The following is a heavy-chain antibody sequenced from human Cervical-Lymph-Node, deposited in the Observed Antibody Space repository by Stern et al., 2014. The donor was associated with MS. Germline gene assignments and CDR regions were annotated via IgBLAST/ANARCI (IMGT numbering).Heavy chain of an antibody. Sequence: QVQLQESGPGLVKPSETLSLTCTVSGGSVSSGSYYWSWIRQPPGKGLEWIGDIYYSVSTNYNPSLKSRVTISVDTSKNQFSLKLSSVTAADTAVYYCARGKSSGWYAPIDYWGQGTLVTVSS. CDR3: ARGKSSGWYAPIDY. D-gene: IGHD6-19*01. CDR1: GGSVSSGSYY. CDR2: IYYSVST. J-gene: IGHJ4*02. V-gene: IGHV4-61*01.